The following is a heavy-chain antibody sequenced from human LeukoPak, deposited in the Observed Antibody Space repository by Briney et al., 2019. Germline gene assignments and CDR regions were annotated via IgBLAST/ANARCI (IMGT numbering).Heavy chain of an antibody. CDR1: GDSISSSSYF. CDR2: IFYTGST. D-gene: IGHD2-2*02. J-gene: IGHJ2*01. V-gene: IGHV4-39*01. CDR3: ARRGPSGSAALRGSPYWYFDL. Sequence: KPSETLSLTCIVSGDSISSSSYFWGWIRQSPGKGLEWIGSIFYTGSTYYNPSLKSRVTISVDTSNNQFSLKLSSVTAADTAVYYCARRGPSGSAALRGSPYWYFDLWGRGTLATVSS.